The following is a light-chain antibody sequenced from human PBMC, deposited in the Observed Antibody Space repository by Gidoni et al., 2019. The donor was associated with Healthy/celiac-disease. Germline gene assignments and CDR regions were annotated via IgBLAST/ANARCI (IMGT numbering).Light chain of an antibody. CDR2: WAS. Sequence: DIVMTQSPDSPALLLAEMATINRKASQSVLYSSSNMNYLAWYQQKPGQPPKLLIYWASTRESGVPDRFSGSGSGTDFTLTISSLQAEDVAVYYCQQYYSTLSWTFGQGTKVEIK. V-gene: IGKV4-1*01. CDR1: QSVLYSSSNMNY. CDR3: QQYYSTLSWT. J-gene: IGKJ1*01.